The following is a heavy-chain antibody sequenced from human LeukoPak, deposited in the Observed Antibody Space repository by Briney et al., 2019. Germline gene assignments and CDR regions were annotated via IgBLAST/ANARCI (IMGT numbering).Heavy chain of an antibody. J-gene: IGHJ3*02. Sequence: SETLSLTCTVSGGSISRYYWSWIRQPPGKGLEWIGYIYYSGSTNYNPSLKSRVTTSVDTSKNQFSLMLSSVTAADTAVYYCARAIYREDAFDIWGQGTMVTVSS. CDR1: GGSISRYY. V-gene: IGHV4-59*01. D-gene: IGHD2-2*02. CDR3: ARAIYREDAFDI. CDR2: IYYSGST.